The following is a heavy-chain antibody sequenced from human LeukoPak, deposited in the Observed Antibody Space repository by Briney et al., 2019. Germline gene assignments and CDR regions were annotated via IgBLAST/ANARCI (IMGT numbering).Heavy chain of an antibody. CDR1: GFTFSSYG. CDR3: AKPRGGDSWAFDT. D-gene: IGHD2-21*02. V-gene: IGHV3-33*06. CDR2: IWNDGSHK. Sequence: GGSLRLSCAASGFTFSSYGMHWVRQAPGRGLEWVAVIWNDGSHKYYADSVKGRFTISRDNSKNTLNLQMNSLRAEDTAVYYCAKPRGGDSWAFDTWGQGTMVAVSS. J-gene: IGHJ3*02.